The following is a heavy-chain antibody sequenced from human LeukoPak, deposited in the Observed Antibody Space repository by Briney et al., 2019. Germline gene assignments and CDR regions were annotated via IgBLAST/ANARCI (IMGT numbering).Heavy chain of an antibody. Sequence: GGSLKLSCAASGFTFSGSAMHWVRQAAGKGLEWVGRIRSKANSYATAYAASVKGRFTISRDDSTNTAYLQMNSLKTEDTAVYYCTKQWLGVPYYGMDVWGQGTTVTVPS. CDR3: TKQWLGVPYYGMDV. CDR2: IRSKANSYAT. CDR1: GFTFSGSA. D-gene: IGHD6-19*01. J-gene: IGHJ6*02. V-gene: IGHV3-73*01.